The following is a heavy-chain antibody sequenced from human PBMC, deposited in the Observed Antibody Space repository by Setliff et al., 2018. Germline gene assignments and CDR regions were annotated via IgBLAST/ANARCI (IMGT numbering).Heavy chain of an antibody. J-gene: IGHJ6*03. D-gene: IGHD3-10*01. CDR2: IYYSGST. V-gene: IGHV4-39*01. CDR3: ARQKSNGSGSYPSLYMDV. CDR1: GGSISSGNYY. Sequence: SETLSLTCRVSGGSISSGNYYWGLIRQPPGKGLEWVATIYYSGSTYSNPSLKSRLIISVDAPDNQLSVKLSSVTAADTAVYYCARQKSNGSGSYPSLYMDVWGKGIMVTVSS.